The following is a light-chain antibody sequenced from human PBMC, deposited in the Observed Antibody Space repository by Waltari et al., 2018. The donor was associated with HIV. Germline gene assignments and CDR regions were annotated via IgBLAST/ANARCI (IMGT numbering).Light chain of an antibody. CDR1: SSNIGNNA. J-gene: IGLJ1*01. V-gene: IGLV1-36*01. CDR2: SDD. Sequence: QSVLTQPPSVSEAPRQRVTISCSGSSSNIGNNAVTWYQQVPGKAPTLLIYSDDLLASGVFDRFSGSKSGTSASLAIRGLQSEDEAEYYCAAWDDYLNGYVFGSGTKVTVL. CDR3: AAWDDYLNGYV.